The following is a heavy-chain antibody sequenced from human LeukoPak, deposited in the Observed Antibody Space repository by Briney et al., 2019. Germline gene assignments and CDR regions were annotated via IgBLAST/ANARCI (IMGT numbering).Heavy chain of an antibody. D-gene: IGHD3-9*01. V-gene: IGHV4-39*07. Sequence: SETLSLTCTVSGGSISSSSYYWGWIRQPPGKGLEWIGSIYYSRSTYYNPSLKSRVTISVDTSKNQFSLKLSSVTAADTAVYYCARDRDILTGYRGAFDIWGQGTMVTVSS. CDR3: ARDRDILTGYRGAFDI. CDR2: IYYSRST. J-gene: IGHJ3*02. CDR1: GGSISSSSYY.